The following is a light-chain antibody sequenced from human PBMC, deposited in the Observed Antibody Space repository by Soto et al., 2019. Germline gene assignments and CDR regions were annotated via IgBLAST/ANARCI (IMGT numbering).Light chain of an antibody. CDR3: TSYAGSHTLV. CDR1: SVDINY. CDR2: EVT. V-gene: IGLV2-8*01. Sequence: QSALTQPPSASGSRGQSVTISCTGTSVDINYVSWFQQHPGKAPKLIICEVTKRPSGVPDRFSGSKSGNTASLTVSGLQADDEADYYCTSYAGSHTLVFGGGTKLTVL. J-gene: IGLJ3*02.